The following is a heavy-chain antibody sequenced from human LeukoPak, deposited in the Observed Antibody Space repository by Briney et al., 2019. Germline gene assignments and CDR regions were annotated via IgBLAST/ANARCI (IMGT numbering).Heavy chain of an antibody. J-gene: IGHJ3*02. Sequence: PGRSLRLSCAASGFTFSSYGMHWVRQAPGKGLEWVAVISYDGSNKYYADSVRGRFTISRDNSKNTLYLQMNSLRADDTALYRRAKDLSYSFDIWGQGTKVTVS. CDR1: GFTFSSYG. D-gene: IGHD2-15*01. CDR2: ISYDGSNK. V-gene: IGHV3-30*18. CDR3: AKDLSYSFDI.